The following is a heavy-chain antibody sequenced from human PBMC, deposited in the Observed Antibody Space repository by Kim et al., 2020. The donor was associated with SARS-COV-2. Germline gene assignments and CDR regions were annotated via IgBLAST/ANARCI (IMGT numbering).Heavy chain of an antibody. CDR3: ARDLLGTVDY. Sequence: RTDYNPADKSRVTITVDTSKNQFSLKLSSVTAADTAVYYCARDLLGTVDYWGQGTLVTVSS. J-gene: IGHJ4*02. CDR2: RT. D-gene: IGHD5-18*01. V-gene: IGHV4-31*02.